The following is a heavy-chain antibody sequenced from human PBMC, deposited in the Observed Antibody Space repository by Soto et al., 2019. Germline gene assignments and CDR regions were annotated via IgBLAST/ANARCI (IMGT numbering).Heavy chain of an antibody. J-gene: IGHJ3*02. V-gene: IGHV2-5*02. D-gene: IGHD1-26*01. Sequence: QITLKESGPTLVKPTQTLTLTCTFSGFSLSTSGVGVGWIRQPPGKALEWLALIYWDDDKRYSPSLKSRLTITQDPSKSPVVLTITYMDPVDTATYYCALSSVGATATDAFDIWGQGTMVTVSS. CDR2: IYWDDDK. CDR1: GFSLSTSGVG. CDR3: ALSSVGATATDAFDI.